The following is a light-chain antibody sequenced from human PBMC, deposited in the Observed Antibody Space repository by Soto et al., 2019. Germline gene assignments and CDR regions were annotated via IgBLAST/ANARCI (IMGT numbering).Light chain of an antibody. V-gene: IGLV2-14*01. J-gene: IGLJ2*01. CDR1: SSDVGGYNY. Sequence: QSVLQQPASVSGSPGQSITISCTGTSSDVGGYNYVSWYQQHPGKAHQLMIYEVSNRPSGVSNRFSGSKSGNTASRTISGLQAEDEADYYCISYTSSSTPVVFGGGTKLTVL. CDR2: EVS. CDR3: ISYTSSSTPVV.